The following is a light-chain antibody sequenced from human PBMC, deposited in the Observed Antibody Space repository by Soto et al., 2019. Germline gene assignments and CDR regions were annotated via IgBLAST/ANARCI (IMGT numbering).Light chain of an antibody. V-gene: IGKV1-12*01. CDR3: QQANGFPLT. CDR1: QDISSW. CDR2: AAT. J-gene: IGKJ4*01. Sequence: GARVTITCRASQDISSWLAWYQQKPGKAPKLLIYAATSLQSGVPSRFSGSGSGTDFILTISSLQPEDFATYYCQQANGFPLTFGGGTKVDIK.